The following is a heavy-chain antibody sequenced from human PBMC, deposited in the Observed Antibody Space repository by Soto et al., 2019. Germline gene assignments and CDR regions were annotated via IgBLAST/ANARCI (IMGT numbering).Heavy chain of an antibody. CDR1: GGTFSSYT. V-gene: IGHV1-69*08. CDR2: IIPILGIA. Sequence: QVQLVQSGAEVKKPGSSVKVSCKASGGTFSSYTISWVRQAPGQGLEWMGRIIPILGIANYAQKFQGRVTITADKSTSTAYMELSSLRSEDTAVYYCARDRTPRHGMDVWGQGTTDTVSS. J-gene: IGHJ6*02. CDR3: ARDRTPRHGMDV.